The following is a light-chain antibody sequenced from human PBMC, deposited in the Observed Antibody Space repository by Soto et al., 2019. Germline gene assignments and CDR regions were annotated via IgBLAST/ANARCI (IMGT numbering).Light chain of an antibody. Sequence: EIVLTQSPGTLSLSPGERATLFCRASQSVATSQLAWYQQKPGQAPRLLIGASSRATGVPDRFIASGSGTDFTLTINSLQSEDFAVYYCQPYNNWPLTFGGGTKVEIK. J-gene: IGKJ4*01. CDR2: GAS. CDR3: QPYNNWPLT. CDR1: QSVATSQ. V-gene: IGKV3-20*01.